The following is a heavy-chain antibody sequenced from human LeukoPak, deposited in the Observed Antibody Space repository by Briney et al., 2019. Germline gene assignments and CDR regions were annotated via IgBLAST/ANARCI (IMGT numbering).Heavy chain of an antibody. CDR1: GGSISSSSYY. V-gene: IGHV4-39*01. D-gene: IGHD1-26*01. CDR2: IYYSGST. J-gene: IGHJ4*02. CDR3: ARLPGEWELLAFDY. Sequence: SETLSLTCTVSGGSISSSSYYWGWIRQPPGKGLEWIGSIYYSGSTYYNPSLKSRVTISVDTSKNQFSLKLSSVTAADTAVYYCARLPGEWELLAFDYWGQGTLVTVSS.